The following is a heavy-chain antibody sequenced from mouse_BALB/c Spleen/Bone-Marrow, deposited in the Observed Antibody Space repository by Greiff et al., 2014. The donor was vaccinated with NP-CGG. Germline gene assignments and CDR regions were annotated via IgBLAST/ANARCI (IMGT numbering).Heavy chain of an antibody. V-gene: IGHV2-6-5*01. CDR2: IWGGGST. CDR3: AKRRLTYYAMDY. J-gene: IGHJ4*01. D-gene: IGHD1-3*01. CDR1: GFSLTDYG. Sequence: VKVVESGPGLVAPSQSLSITCTVSGFSLTDYGVSWIRQPPGKGLEWLGVIWGGGSTYYNSALKSRLSISKDNSKSQVFLKMNSLQTDDTAMYYCAKRRLTYYAMDYWGQGTSVTVSS.